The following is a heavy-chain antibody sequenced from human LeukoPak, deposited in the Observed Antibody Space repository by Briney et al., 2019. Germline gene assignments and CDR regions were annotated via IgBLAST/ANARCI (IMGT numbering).Heavy chain of an antibody. D-gene: IGHD6-13*01. CDR3: AKTHERSWYGLYDV. Sequence: PGGSQRLSCAASGFKFSDHYIDWVRQAPGKGLEWVGRSRNKASSYTTEYAASVEGRFTISRDVSESSLYLQMNSLRTEDTAVYYCAKTHERSWYGLYDVWGQGTLVTVSS. V-gene: IGHV3-72*01. CDR1: GFKFSDHY. CDR2: SRNKASSYTT. J-gene: IGHJ4*02.